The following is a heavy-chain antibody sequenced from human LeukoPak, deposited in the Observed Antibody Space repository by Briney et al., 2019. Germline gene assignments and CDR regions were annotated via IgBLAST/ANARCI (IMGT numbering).Heavy chain of an antibody. D-gene: IGHD5-12*01. Sequence: PGGSLRLSCAASGSTFSDYYMSWIRQAPGKGLEWVSYISSSGSTIYYADSVKGRFTISRDNAKNSLYLQMNSLRAEDTAVYYCARELLGYSGYDYYGFDYWGQGTLVTVSS. J-gene: IGHJ4*02. CDR2: ISSSGSTI. V-gene: IGHV3-11*04. CDR3: ARELLGYSGYDYYGFDY. CDR1: GSTFSDYY.